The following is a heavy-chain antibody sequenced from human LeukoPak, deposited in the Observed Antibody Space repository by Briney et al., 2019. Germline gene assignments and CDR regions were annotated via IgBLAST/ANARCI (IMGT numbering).Heavy chain of an antibody. CDR2: INPNSGGT. Sequence: GASVKVSCKASGYTFTGNYMHWVRQAPGQGLEWMGWINPNSGGTNYAQKFQGRVTMTRDTSISTAYMELSRLRSDDTAVYYCARDHQAYCGGDCYSPFDYWGQGTLVTVSS. J-gene: IGHJ4*02. V-gene: IGHV1-2*02. CDR3: ARDHQAYCGGDCYSPFDY. D-gene: IGHD2-21*02. CDR1: GYTFTGNY.